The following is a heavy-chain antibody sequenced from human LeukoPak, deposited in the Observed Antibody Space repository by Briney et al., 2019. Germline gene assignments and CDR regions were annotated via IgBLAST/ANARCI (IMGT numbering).Heavy chain of an antibody. CDR1: GYTFPNFG. J-gene: IGHJ4*02. Sequence: ASVKVSCKASGYTFPNFGITWVRHAPGQGLEWMGWISPNSGNTKSAQKFQGRVTMTTDTSTSTAYMELRSLRSDDTAVYYCARTKGYCGGDCYKFDYWGQGTLVTVSS. CDR3: ARTKGYCGGDCYKFDY. D-gene: IGHD2-21*02. V-gene: IGHV1-18*01. CDR2: ISPNSGNT.